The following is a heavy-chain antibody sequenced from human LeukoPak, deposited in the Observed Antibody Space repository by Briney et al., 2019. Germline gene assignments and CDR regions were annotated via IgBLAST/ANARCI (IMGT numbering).Heavy chain of an antibody. Sequence: GGSLRLSCAASGFTFSTYAMSWVRQAPGKGLEWVSGIDSSGVSTYYADFVKGRFTISRDNSKNTLYLQMNSLRAEDTAVYYCANNRGYSSGIDYWGQGALVTVSS. V-gene: IGHV3-23*01. D-gene: IGHD5-18*01. CDR1: GFTFSTYA. J-gene: IGHJ4*02. CDR2: IDSSGVST. CDR3: ANNRGYSSGIDY.